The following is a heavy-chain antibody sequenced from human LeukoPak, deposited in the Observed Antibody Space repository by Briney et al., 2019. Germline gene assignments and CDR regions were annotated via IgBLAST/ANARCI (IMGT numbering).Heavy chain of an antibody. D-gene: IGHD2-2*01. CDR3: VGCSSTSCPLGFQH. V-gene: IGHV1-2*02. Sequence: ASVKVSCKASGYTFTGYYMHWVRQAPGQGLEWMGWINPNSGGTNYAQKFQGRVTMTRDTSISTAYMELSRLRSDDTAVYYCVGCSSTSCPLGFQHWGQGTLVTVSS. CDR1: GYTFTGYY. CDR2: INPNSGGT. J-gene: IGHJ1*01.